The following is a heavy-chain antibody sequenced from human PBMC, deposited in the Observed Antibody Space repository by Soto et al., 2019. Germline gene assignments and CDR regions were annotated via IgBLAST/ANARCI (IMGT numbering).Heavy chain of an antibody. V-gene: IGHV1-46*01. CDR3: AREENCSDGICYSEYFQR. CDR1: GYIFTAYS. Sequence: ASVKVSCKASGYIFTAYSMHWVRQAPGQGLEWMGVVNPSGGSTNYAQKFQGRITMTRDTSTSTVYMDLSSLTSEDTAVYYCAREENCSDGICYSEYFQRWGQGTLVTVSS. CDR2: VNPSGGST. D-gene: IGHD2-15*01. J-gene: IGHJ1*01.